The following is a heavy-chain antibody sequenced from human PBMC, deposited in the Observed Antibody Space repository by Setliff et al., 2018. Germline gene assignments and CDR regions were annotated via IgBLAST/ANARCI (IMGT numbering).Heavy chain of an antibody. CDR2: IRPLRGDT. J-gene: IGHJ6*03. D-gene: IGHD1-7*01. V-gene: IGHV1-2*02. Sequence: ASVKVSCKASGYIFSAYHVHWVRQAPGQGPEWVGCIRPLRGDTKSAQKFQGRLTMTGDASINTAFMELTGLTSDNTAVYYCARAPSGTGFYHFFSYMDVWGKGTTVTVSS. CDR1: GYIFSAYH. CDR3: ARAPSGTGFYHFFSYMDV.